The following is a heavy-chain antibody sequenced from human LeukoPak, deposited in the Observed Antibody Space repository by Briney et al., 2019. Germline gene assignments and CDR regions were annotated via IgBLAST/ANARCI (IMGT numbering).Heavy chain of an antibody. CDR2: IIPIFGTA. D-gene: IGHD6-6*01. V-gene: IGHV1-69*06. CDR3: ARDPSSSSSTQEGP. CDR1: GGTFSSYA. J-gene: IGHJ5*02. Sequence: ASVKVSCKASGGTFSSYAISWVRQAPGQGLEWMGGIIPIFGTANYAQKFQGRVTITADKSTSTAYMELSSLRSEDTAVYYCARDPSSSSSTQEGPWGQGTLVTVSS.